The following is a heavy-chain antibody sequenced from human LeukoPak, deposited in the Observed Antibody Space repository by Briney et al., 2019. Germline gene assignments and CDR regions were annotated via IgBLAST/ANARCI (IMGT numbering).Heavy chain of an antibody. V-gene: IGHV1-18*01. CDR1: GGTFSSYA. CDR3: ARGGYDDSSGYYYVY. J-gene: IGHJ4*02. CDR2: ISAYNGNT. Sequence: ASVKVSCKASGGTFSSYAISWVRQAPGQGLEWMGWISAYNGNTNYAQKLQGRVTMTTDTSTSTAYMELRSLRSDDTAVYYCARGGYDDSSGYYYVYWGQGTLVTVSS. D-gene: IGHD3-22*01.